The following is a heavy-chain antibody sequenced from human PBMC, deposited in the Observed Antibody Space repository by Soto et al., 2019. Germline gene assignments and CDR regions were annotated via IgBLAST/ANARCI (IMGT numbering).Heavy chain of an antibody. D-gene: IGHD3-3*01. CDR1: GFIFSRYW. CDR2: INPDGSEK. V-gene: IGHV3-7*01. CDR3: DRGSTLDFRTHN. J-gene: IGHJ4*02. Sequence: PGGSLRLSCAASGFIFSRYWLSWVRQAPGKGLEWVANINPDGSEKYYVDSVKGRFTISRDNTKDSLYLQMDNLRAEDTAVYYCDRGSTLDFRTHNWGQGTLVIVSS.